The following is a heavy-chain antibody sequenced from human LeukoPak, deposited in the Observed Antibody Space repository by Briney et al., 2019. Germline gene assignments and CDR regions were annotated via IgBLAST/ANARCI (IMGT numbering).Heavy chain of an antibody. V-gene: IGHV3-23*01. J-gene: IGHJ4*02. CDR1: GFTFSSYA. D-gene: IGHD5-18*01. CDR3: AKDRDRFRGYSYATINFDY. CDR2: ISGSGGST. Sequence: GGSLRLSCAASGFTFSSYAMSWVRQAPGKGLEWVSAISGSGGSTYYADSAKGGFTISRDNSKNTLYLQMNSLRAEDTAVYYCAKDRDRFRGYSYATINFDYWGQGTLVTVSS.